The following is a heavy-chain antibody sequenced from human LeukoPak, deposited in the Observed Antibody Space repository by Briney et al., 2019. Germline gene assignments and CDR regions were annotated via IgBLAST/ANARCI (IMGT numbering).Heavy chain of an antibody. Sequence: PSETLSLTCTASDGSINSDFCTWIRQPPGKGREWIGYIRYSGRTSYNPSLKSRVTISIDTSKNLFSLKLRSVTTADTAIYYCARIPDVSGWPFDYWGQGTLVTVSS. V-gene: IGHV4-59*01. CDR3: ARIPDVSGWPFDY. J-gene: IGHJ4*02. D-gene: IGHD6-19*01. CDR1: DGSINSDF. CDR2: IRYSGRT.